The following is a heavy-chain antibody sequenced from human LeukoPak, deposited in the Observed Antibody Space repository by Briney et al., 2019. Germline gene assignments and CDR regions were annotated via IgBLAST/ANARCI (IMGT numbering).Heavy chain of an antibody. Sequence: SETLSLTCAAYGGSFSGYYWSWIRQPPGKGLEWIGEINHSGSTNYNPSLKSRVTISVDTSKNQFSLKLSSVTAADTAVYYCAAGYSSGWKAYYYYYGMDVWGQGTTVTVSS. CDR3: AAGYSSGWKAYYYYYGMDV. J-gene: IGHJ6*02. D-gene: IGHD6-19*01. V-gene: IGHV4-34*01. CDR2: INHSGST. CDR1: GGSFSGYY.